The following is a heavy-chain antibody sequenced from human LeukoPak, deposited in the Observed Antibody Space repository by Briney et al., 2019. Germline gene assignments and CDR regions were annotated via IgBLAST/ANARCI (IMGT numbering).Heavy chain of an antibody. J-gene: IGHJ3*02. CDR2: ISSSSSTI. D-gene: IGHD5-18*01. CDR3: ARVDTPMFYGAFDI. Sequence: GGSLRLSCAASGFTFSSYSMNWVRQAPGKGLEWVSYISSSSSTIYYADPVKGRFTISRDNAKNSLYLQMNSLRDEDTAVYYCARVDTPMFYGAFDIWGQGTMVTVSS. V-gene: IGHV3-48*02. CDR1: GFTFSSYS.